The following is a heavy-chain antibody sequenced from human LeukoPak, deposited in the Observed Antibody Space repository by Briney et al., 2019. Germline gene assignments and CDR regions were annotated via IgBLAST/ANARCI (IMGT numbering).Heavy chain of an antibody. J-gene: IGHJ4*02. D-gene: IGHD6-13*01. Sequence: SETLSLTCTVSGGSISSYYWSWIRQPPGKGLEWIGEIYHSGSTNYNPSLKSRVTISVDKSKSQFSLKLSSVTAADTAVYYCAGDAAAGRDYWGPGTLVTVSS. CDR1: GGSISSYY. CDR3: AGDAAAGRDY. CDR2: IYHSGST. V-gene: IGHV4-59*12.